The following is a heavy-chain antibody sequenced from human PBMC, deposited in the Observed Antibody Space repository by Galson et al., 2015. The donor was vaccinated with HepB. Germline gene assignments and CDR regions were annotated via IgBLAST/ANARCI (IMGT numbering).Heavy chain of an antibody. Sequence: SVKVSCKASGGTFSSYAISWVRQAPGQGLEWMGGIIPILGIANYAQKFQGRVTITADKSTSTAYMELSSLRSEDTAVYYCARDVCGGSCYSEHYYYMDVWGKGTTVTVSS. D-gene: IGHD2-15*01. CDR2: IIPILGIA. V-gene: IGHV1-69*10. CDR3: ARDVCGGSCYSEHYYYMDV. CDR1: GGTFSSYA. J-gene: IGHJ6*03.